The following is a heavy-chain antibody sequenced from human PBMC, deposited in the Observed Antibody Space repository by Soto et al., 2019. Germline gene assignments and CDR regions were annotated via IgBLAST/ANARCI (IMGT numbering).Heavy chain of an antibody. CDR2: ISGSGRNT. D-gene: IGHD4-17*01. CDR3: AKGGADYAPPGY. CDR1: GFTFSNCA. V-gene: IGHV3-23*01. Sequence: EVQLLESGGGLVQPGGCLRLSCAASGFTFSNCAMSWVRQAPGKGLEWVSAISGSGRNTYYADSVKGRFTISRDNSKNTLDLQMNGLRAEDTAVYFCAKGGADYAPPGYWGQGTLVTVSS. J-gene: IGHJ4*02.